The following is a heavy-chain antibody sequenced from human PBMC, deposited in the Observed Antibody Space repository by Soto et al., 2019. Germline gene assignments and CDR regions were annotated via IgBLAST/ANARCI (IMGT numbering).Heavy chain of an antibody. J-gene: IGHJ4*02. CDR3: ARDSQIFGVVSALGY. Sequence: ASVKVSCKASGYTFPSYGISWVRQAPGQGLEWMGWISAYNGNTNYAQKLQGRVTMTTDTSTSTAYMELRSLRSDDTAVYYCARDSQIFGVVSALGYWGQGTLVTVSS. V-gene: IGHV1-18*04. CDR1: GYTFPSYG. D-gene: IGHD3-3*01. CDR2: ISAYNGNT.